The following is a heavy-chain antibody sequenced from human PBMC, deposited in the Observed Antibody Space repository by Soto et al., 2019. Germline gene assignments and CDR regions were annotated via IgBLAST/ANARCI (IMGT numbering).Heavy chain of an antibody. CDR1: GFAFSNCA. CDR2: IKTSGDTT. J-gene: IGHJ4*02. CDR3: TKDVTGDIGADF. Sequence: GGSLRLSCAASGFAFSNCAMSWVRQAPGKGLEWVSTIKTSGDTTFYADPVKGRFTTSRDDSKNTLYLQMNSLRAENTATYYCTKDVTGDIGADFWGQGTPVTVSS. V-gene: IGHV3-23*05. D-gene: IGHD2-21*02.